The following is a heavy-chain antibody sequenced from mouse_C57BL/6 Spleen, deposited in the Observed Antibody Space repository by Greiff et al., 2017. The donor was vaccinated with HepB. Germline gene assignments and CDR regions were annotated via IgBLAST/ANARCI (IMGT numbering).Heavy chain of an antibody. D-gene: IGHD1-3*01. V-gene: IGHV1-55*01. CDR3: ARKGDNFYYAMDY. J-gene: IGHJ4*01. CDR2: IYPGSGST. Sequence: QVQLKQPGAELVKPGASVKMSCKASGYTFTSYWITWVKQRPGQGLEWIGDIYPGSGSTNYNEKFKSKATLTVDTSSSTAYMQLSSLTSEDSAVYYCARKGDNFYYAMDYWGQGTSVTVSS. CDR1: GYTFTSYW.